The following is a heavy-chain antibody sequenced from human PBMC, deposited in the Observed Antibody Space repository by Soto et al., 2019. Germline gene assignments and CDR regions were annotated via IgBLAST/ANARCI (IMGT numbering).Heavy chain of an antibody. J-gene: IGHJ6*02. CDR3: ARDHFRQWLAFYYYYYGMDV. CDR1: GFTFSSYA. Sequence: GGSLRLSCAASGFTFSSYAMHWVRQAPGKGLEWVAVISNDGSNKYYADSVKGRFTISRDNSKNTLYLQMNSLRAEDTAVYYCARDHFRQWLAFYYYYYGMDVWGQGTTVTVSS. D-gene: IGHD6-19*01. CDR2: ISNDGSNK. V-gene: IGHV3-30-3*01.